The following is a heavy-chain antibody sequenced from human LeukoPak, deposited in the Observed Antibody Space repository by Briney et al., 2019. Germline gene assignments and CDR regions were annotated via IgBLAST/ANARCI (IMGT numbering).Heavy chain of an antibody. Sequence: PSETLSLTCAVFGGSLSDDYWNCIRQSPGKGLEWNGEINHSGSTNYNPSLKSRVTISVDTSKNQFSLKLSSVTAADTAVYYCARGYSGYGYFDYWGQGTLVTVSS. CDR2: INHSGST. CDR1: GGSLSDDY. D-gene: IGHD5-12*01. CDR3: ARGYSGYGYFDY. J-gene: IGHJ4*02. V-gene: IGHV4-34*01.